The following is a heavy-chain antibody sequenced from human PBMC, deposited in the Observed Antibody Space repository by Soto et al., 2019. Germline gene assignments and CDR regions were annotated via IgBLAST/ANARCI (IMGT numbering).Heavy chain of an antibody. CDR3: AKDMKWGGMTTIHYFDS. Sequence: PGGALRLSCVASGFTLDDYAMHWVRPAPGEGLEWVSGISANGDNVDYADSVKGRFTVSRDNAKNSLFLQMNSLRPEDTALYYCAKDMKWGGMTTIHYFDSWGQGTQVTLSS. D-gene: IGHD4-17*01. J-gene: IGHJ4*02. CDR1: GFTLDDYA. CDR2: ISANGDNV. V-gene: IGHV3-9*01.